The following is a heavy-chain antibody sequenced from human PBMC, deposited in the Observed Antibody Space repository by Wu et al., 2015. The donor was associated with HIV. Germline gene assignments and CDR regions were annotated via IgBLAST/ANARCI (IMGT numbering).Heavy chain of an antibody. CDR3: ARVSMQVWLGSEKYYMDV. J-gene: IGHJ6*03. V-gene: IGHV1-69*13. CDR1: GGNFRSYA. CDR2: IIPIFQTP. Sequence: QVQLVQSGAEVKKPGSSVKISCKSSGGNFRSYALNWVRQAPGHGLEWMGRIIPIFQTPEYAQKFEDRVIITADESTNTTYMELRSLRSDDTAVYYCARVSMQVWLGSEKYYMDVWGKGTTVTVSS. D-gene: IGHD6-19*01.